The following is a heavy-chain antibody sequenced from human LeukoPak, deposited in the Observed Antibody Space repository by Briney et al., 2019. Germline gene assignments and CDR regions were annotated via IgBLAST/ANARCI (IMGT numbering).Heavy chain of an antibody. V-gene: IGHV5-51*01. D-gene: IGHD3-22*01. CDR2: IYPGDSDT. CDR3: ARPNITSYYDSRGYDAFDV. J-gene: IGHJ3*01. CDR1: GYRFSTYW. Sequence: GESLKISCKGSGYRFSTYWIAWVRQMPGKGLEWMGIIYPGDSDTRYSPSFQGQVTISADKSVNTAYLQWSSLKALETAMYYCARPNITSYYDSRGYDAFDVWGQGTMVTVYS.